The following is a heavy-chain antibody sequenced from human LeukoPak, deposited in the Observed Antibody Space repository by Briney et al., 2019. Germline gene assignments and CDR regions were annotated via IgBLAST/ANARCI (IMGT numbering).Heavy chain of an antibody. V-gene: IGHV1-2*02. Sequence: ASVKVSCKASGYTFTGYYIHWVRQAPGQGLEWMGWNDPNSGGTNYAQNFRGRVTMTRDTSISTAYMELSSLRSDDTAVYYCTRDAPRAQGGYWGQGTLVTVSS. J-gene: IGHJ4*02. CDR2: NDPNSGGT. CDR1: GYTFTGYY. CDR3: TRDAPRAQGGY. D-gene: IGHD2-15*01.